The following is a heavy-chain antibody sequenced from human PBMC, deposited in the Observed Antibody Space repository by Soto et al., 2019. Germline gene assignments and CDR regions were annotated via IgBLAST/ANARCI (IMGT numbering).Heavy chain of an antibody. V-gene: IGHV1-8*01. D-gene: IGHD1-26*01. Sequence: ASVKVSCKASGYTFTSYDINWVRQATGQGLEWMGWMNPNSGNTGYAQKLQGRVTMTTDTSTSTAYMELRSLRSDDTAVYYCARDSLLKSGSYYYCFYGIDVWGQGTTVTGSS. CDR2: MNPNSGNT. CDR1: GYTFTSYD. J-gene: IGHJ6*01. CDR3: ARDSLLKSGSYYYCFYGIDV.